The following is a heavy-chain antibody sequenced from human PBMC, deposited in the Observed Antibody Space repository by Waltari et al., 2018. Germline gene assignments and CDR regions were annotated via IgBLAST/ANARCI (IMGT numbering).Heavy chain of an antibody. CDR3: ARGLIGRYFDY. J-gene: IGHJ4*02. CDR1: GFTFSSYS. V-gene: IGHV3-48*04. CDR2: ISSSSSTI. Sequence: EVQLVESGGGLVQPGGSLRLSCAASGFTFSSYSMNWVRQAPGKGLEWVSYISSSSSTIYYADSVKGRFTISRDNAKNSLYLQMNSLRAEDTAVYYCARGLIGRYFDYWGQGTLVTVSS. D-gene: IGHD1-26*01.